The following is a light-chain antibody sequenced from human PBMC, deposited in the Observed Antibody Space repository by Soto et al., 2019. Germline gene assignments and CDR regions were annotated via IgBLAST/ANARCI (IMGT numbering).Light chain of an antibody. CDR3: SSYTSSRDVV. V-gene: IGLV2-14*01. CDR1: SSDVGGYNY. J-gene: IGLJ2*01. Sequence: QSALTQPASVSGSPGQSITISCTGTSSDVGGYNYVSWYQQHPGKAPKLMIYDVSNRPSGVSNRFSGSKSGNTASLTISGLQAEDEADYYCSSYTSSRDVVFGGGTTVTVL. CDR2: DVS.